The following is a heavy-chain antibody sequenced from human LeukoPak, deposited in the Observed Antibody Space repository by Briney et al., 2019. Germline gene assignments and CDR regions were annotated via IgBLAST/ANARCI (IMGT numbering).Heavy chain of an antibody. V-gene: IGHV3-23*01. Sequence: GGSLRLSCAASGFTFSSYAMSWVRQAPGKGLEWVSVISDTGGITYYADSVKGRFTISRDNSRNTVDLQMNSLRAEDTAVYYCARAGYCGAGTCYSDYYDYWGQGTLVTVSS. CDR3: ARAGYCGAGTCYSDYYDY. J-gene: IGHJ4*02. D-gene: IGHD2-15*01. CDR2: ISDTGGIT. CDR1: GFTFSSYA.